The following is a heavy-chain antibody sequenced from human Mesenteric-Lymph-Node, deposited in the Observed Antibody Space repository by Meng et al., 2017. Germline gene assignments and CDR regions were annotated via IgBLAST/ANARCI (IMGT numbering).Heavy chain of an antibody. J-gene: IGHJ4*02. CDR1: GFTFSSYA. CDR3: ARGQHGQWLVGWSIDY. V-gene: IGHV3-23*01. D-gene: IGHD6-19*01. Sequence: GESLKISCAASGFTFSSYAMSWVRQAPGKGLEWVSAISGSGGSTYYADSVKGRFTISRDNSKNTLYLQMNSLRAEDTAVYYCARGQHGQWLVGWSIDYWGQGTLVTVSS. CDR2: ISGSGGST.